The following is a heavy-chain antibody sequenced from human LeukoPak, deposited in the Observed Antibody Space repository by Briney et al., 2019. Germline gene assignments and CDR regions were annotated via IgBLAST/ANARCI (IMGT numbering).Heavy chain of an antibody. V-gene: IGHV4-59*01. CDR2: IYYTGST. D-gene: IGHD3-10*01. CDR3: ARDYGPSRGFDY. J-gene: IGHJ4*02. CDR1: GGSIGSYY. Sequence: SETLSLTCTVSGGSIGSYYWSWIRQPPGKGLEWLGYIYYTGSTHCNPSLRTRVTISVDTSKNQFSLKLSSVTAADTAVYYCARDYGPSRGFDYWGQGTLVTVSS.